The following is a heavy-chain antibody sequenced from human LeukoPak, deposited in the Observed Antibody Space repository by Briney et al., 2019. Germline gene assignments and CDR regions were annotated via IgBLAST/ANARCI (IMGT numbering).Heavy chain of an antibody. J-gene: IGHJ6*02. CDR2: IYYSGST. Sequence: SETLSLTCTVSGGSISSGGYYWSWIRQHPGKGLEWIGYIYYSGSTYYNPSLKSRVTISVDTSKNQFSQKLSSVTAADTAVYYCARYCSGGSCDWYYGMDVWGQGTTVTVSS. D-gene: IGHD2-15*01. CDR1: GGSISSGGYY. CDR3: ARYCSGGSCDWYYGMDV. V-gene: IGHV4-31*03.